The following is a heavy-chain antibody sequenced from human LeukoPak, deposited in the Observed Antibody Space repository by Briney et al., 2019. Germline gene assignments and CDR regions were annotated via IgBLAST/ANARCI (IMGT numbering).Heavy chain of an antibody. J-gene: IGHJ3*02. Sequence: SETLSLTCAVYGGSFSGYYWSWIRQPPGKGLEWIGEINHSGSTNYNPSLKSRVTISVDTSKNQFSLKLSSVTAADAAVYYCARHRTRSVYYSKGAFDIWGQGTMVTVSS. CDR1: GGSFSGYY. D-gene: IGHD3-22*01. CDR2: INHSGST. V-gene: IGHV4-34*01. CDR3: ARHRTRSVYYSKGAFDI.